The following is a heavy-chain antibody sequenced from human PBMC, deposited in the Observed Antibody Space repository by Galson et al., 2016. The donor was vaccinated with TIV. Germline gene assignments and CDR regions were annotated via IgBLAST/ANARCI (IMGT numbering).Heavy chain of an antibody. CDR3: AHSIAARPIFHD. Sequence: PALVKPTQTLTLTCTFSGFSLSTAAVGVGWIRQPPGKALEWLALIYWDDEKHYSPSLRNRLTITKDTFRNKVALKVTDLDPVDTATYYCAHSIAARPIFHDWGRGTQVIVSS. CDR1: GFSLSTAAVG. V-gene: IGHV2-5*02. CDR2: IYWDDEK. J-gene: IGHJ4*02. D-gene: IGHD6-6*01.